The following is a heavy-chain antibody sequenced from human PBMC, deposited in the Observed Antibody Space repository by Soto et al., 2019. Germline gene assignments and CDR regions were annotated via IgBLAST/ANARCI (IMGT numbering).Heavy chain of an antibody. J-gene: IGHJ3*02. CDR3: ASYCSSTSCYTDDAFDI. CDR1: GGSISSSNW. CDR2: IYHSGST. V-gene: IGHV4-4*02. D-gene: IGHD2-2*02. Sequence: QVQLQESGPGLVKPSGTLSLTCAVSGGSISSSNWWSWVRQPPGKGLEWIGEIYHSGSTNYNPSLKSRVTISVDKSKNQFSLKLSSVTAADTAVYYCASYCSSTSCYTDDAFDIWGQGTMVTVSS.